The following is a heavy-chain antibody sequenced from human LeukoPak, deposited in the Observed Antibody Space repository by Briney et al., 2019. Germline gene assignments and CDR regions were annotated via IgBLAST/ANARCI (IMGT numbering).Heavy chain of an antibody. CDR1: GVSISSSYSY. V-gene: IGHV4-39*01. J-gene: IGHJ4*02. D-gene: IGHD1-14*01. Sequence: SETLSLTCTVSGVSISSSYSYWGWIRQPPGMGLEWIGSIYYTGNTYYNASLKSQVSISIDTSKSQFSLKLSSVTAADTAVYYCARGRNKLLDYWGQGTLVTVSS. CDR3: ARGRNKLLDY. CDR2: IYYTGNT.